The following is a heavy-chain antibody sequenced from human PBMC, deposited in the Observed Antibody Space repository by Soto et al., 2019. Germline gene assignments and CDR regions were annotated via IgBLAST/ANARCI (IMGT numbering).Heavy chain of an antibody. J-gene: IGHJ6*02. Sequence: AASVKVSCKASGYSFTDYHIHWVRQAPGQGLEWLGRINPKSGGTSTAQKFQGWVTMTTDTSISTASMELTRLTSDDTAIYYCARGDSTDCSHGVCSLFYHHDMGVWGQGPTVTVSS. V-gene: IGHV1-2*04. CDR2: INPKSGGT. D-gene: IGHD2-8*01. CDR1: GYSFTDYH. CDR3: ARGDSTDCSHGVCSLFYHHDMGV.